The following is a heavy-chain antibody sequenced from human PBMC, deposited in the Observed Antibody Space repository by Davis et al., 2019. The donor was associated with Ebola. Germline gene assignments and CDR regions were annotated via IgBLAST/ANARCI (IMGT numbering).Heavy chain of an antibody. Sequence: GESLKISCAASGFTFSSSAMNWVRQAPGKGLEWVSTISGGGTITHYADSVRGRFTISRDNSKNTLYLQLNSLRAEDTAVYYCAKTGPDSSWFPFDYWGQGTLVTVSS. J-gene: IGHJ4*02. CDR2: ISGGGTIT. D-gene: IGHD6-13*01. V-gene: IGHV3-23*01. CDR1: GFTFSSSA. CDR3: AKTGPDSSWFPFDY.